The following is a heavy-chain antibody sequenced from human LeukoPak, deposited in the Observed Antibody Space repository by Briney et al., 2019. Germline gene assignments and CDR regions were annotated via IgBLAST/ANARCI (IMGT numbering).Heavy chain of an antibody. CDR3: PSGTSCYFCCWFDP. CDR1: GGSISCYY. J-gene: IGHJ5*02. CDR2: IYTSACT. V-gene: IGHV4-4*07. D-gene: IGHD2-2*01. Sequence: SETLSLTCTVSGGSISCYYWSWIRQPARKGLEWIGRIYTSACTHFNPSLNRRVTMSVDTSNPQFSLHPTLLTASHTDVYFCPSGTSCYFCCWFDPWGQGTLVTVSS.